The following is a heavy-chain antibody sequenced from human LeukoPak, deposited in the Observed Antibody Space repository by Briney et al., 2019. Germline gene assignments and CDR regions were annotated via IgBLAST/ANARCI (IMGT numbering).Heavy chain of an antibody. CDR2: MNPNNGNT. J-gene: IGHJ5*02. Sequence: ASVKVSCKASGFTFTGYDINWVRQASGQGLEWMGWMNPNNGNTGYAQKFQGRVTMTRDTSISTAYMELRGLRSEDTAVYYCVRDGEGAAISVNYWFDPWGQGTLVTVSP. CDR3: VRDGEGAAISVNYWFDP. CDR1: GFTFTGYD. V-gene: IGHV1-8*01. D-gene: IGHD2-2*02.